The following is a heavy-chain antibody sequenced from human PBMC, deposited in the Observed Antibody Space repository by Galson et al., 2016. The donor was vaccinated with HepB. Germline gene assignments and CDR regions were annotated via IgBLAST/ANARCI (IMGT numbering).Heavy chain of an antibody. CDR3: ARLPEQQPRDSNFDF. CDR1: GYIFTSYW. D-gene: IGHD1/OR15-1a*01. J-gene: IGHJ4*02. V-gene: IGHV5-51*01. CDR2: IRPGDPET. Sequence: QSGAEVKKPEESLKISCRASGYIFTSYWIVWVRQVPGKGLEWMGFIRPGDPETRYSPSFQGHVSISVDKSISTAYLQWTSLKASDTAMYYCARLPEQQPRDSNFDFWGQGTLVSVST.